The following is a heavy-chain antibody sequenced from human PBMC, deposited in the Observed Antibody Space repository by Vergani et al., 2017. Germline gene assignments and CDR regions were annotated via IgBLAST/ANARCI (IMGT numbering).Heavy chain of an antibody. V-gene: IGHV2-5*01. D-gene: IGHD2-2*01. CDR3: AHRGGYCSSTSCPRYSSSWYPAD. CDR2: IYWNDDK. Sequence: QITLKESGPTLVKPTQTLTLTCTFSGFSLSTSGVGVGWIRQPPGKALEGLALIYWNDDKRYSPSLKRRLTITKDTSTNQVVLTMTNMDPVDTATYYWAHRGGYCSSTSCPRYSSSWYPADWGQGTLVTVSS. J-gene: IGHJ4*02. CDR1: GFSLSTSGVG.